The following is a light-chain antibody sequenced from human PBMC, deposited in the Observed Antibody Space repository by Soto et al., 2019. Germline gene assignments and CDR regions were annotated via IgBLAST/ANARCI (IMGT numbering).Light chain of an antibody. V-gene: IGKV3D-20*02. CDR1: QSVSSSY. CDR3: QQRSNWPTWT. J-gene: IGKJ1*01. Sequence: EIVLTQSAGTLSLSPGERATLSFRASQSVSSSYLAWYQQKPGQAPRLLIYGASTRATGIPARFSGSGSGTEFTLTISSLQSEDFAVYYCQQRSNWPTWTFGQGTKVDI. CDR2: GAS.